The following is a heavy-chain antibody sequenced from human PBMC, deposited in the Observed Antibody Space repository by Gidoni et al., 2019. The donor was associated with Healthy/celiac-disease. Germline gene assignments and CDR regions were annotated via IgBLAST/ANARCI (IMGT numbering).Heavy chain of an antibody. Sequence: QLQLQESGPGLVKPSETLSLTCTVSGGSISSSSYYWGWIRQPPGKGLEWIGSIYYSGSTYYNPSLKSRVTISVDTSKNQFSLKLSSVTAADTAVYYCARGYGGLYYYYGMDVWGQETTVTVSS. D-gene: IGHD1-1*01. J-gene: IGHJ6*02. V-gene: IGHV4-39*01. CDR1: GGSISSSSYY. CDR2: IYYSGST. CDR3: ARGYGGLYYYYGMDV.